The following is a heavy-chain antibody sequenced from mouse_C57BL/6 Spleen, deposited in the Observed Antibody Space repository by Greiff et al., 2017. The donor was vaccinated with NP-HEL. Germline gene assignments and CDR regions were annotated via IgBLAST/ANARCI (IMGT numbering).Heavy chain of an antibody. CDR1: GYTFTDYD. CDR3: TTTMGFAY. CDR2: IDPETGGT. D-gene: IGHD2-1*01. J-gene: IGHJ3*01. Sequence: VQLQQSGAELVRPGASVTLSCKASGYTFTDYDMHWVKQTPVHGLEWIGAIDPETGGTAYNQKFKGKAILTADKSSSTAYMELRSLTSEDSAVYYCTTTMGFAYWGQGTLVTVSA. V-gene: IGHV1-15*01.